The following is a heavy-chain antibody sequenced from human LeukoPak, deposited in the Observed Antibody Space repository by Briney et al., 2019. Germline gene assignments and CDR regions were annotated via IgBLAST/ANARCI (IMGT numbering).Heavy chain of an antibody. V-gene: IGHV4-59*08. CDR3: ARGSAERAFYDYVWGSYRYTIWPYFDY. J-gene: IGHJ4*02. CDR2: IYYSGST. D-gene: IGHD3-16*02. Sequence: SETLSLTCTVSGGSISSYYWSWIRQPPGKGLEWIGYIYYSGSTNYNPSLKSRVTISVDTSKNQFSLKLSSVTAADTAVYYCARGSAERAFYDYVWGSYRYTIWPYFDYWGQGTLVTVSS. CDR1: GGSISSYY.